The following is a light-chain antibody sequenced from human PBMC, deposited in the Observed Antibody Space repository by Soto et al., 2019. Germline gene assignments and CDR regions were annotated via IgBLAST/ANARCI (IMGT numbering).Light chain of an antibody. CDR2: EVS. J-gene: IGLJ1*01. CDR1: SNDFGGYNY. V-gene: IGLV2-8*01. Sequence: QSALTQPPSASGSPGQSVTISCTGTSNDFGGYNYVSWYQQHPGKAPKLIIFEVSERPSGVPDRFSGSKSGSTASLTVSGLQAEDESDYYCSSYGVSNYVFGTGTKLTVL. CDR3: SSYGVSNYV.